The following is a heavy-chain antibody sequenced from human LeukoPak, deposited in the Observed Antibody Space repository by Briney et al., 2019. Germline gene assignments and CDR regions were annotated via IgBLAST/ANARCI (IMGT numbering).Heavy chain of an antibody. Sequence: SETLSLTCTVSGYSISSGYFWGWIRQPPGKGLEWIGVYHVGTTDYNPSLKSRVTISVDTSKNQFSLKLSSVTAADTAVYYCAREVGGYRYGYRPTELYWYFDLWGRGTLVTVSS. CDR2: VYHVGTT. V-gene: IGHV4-38-2*02. CDR1: GYSISSGYF. J-gene: IGHJ2*01. CDR3: AREVGGYRYGYRPTELYWYFDL. D-gene: IGHD5-18*01.